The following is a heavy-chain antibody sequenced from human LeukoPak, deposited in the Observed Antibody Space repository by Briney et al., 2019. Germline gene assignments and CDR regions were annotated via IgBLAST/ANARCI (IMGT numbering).Heavy chain of an antibody. CDR3: ARDQYYDILTGYYAPTEIMDV. J-gene: IGHJ6*02. CDR2: ISAYNGNT. V-gene: IGHV1-18*01. D-gene: IGHD3-9*01. Sequence: GASVKVSCKASGYTFTSYAMNWVRQAPGQGLEWMGWISAYNGNTNYAQKLQGRVTMTTDTSTSTAYMELRSLRSDDTAVYYCARDQYYDILTGYYAPTEIMDVWGQGTTVTVSS. CDR1: GYTFTSYA.